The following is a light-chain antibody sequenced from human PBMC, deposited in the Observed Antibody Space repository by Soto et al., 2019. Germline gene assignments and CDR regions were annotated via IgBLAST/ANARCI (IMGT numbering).Light chain of an antibody. CDR3: SSYTSSTAYI. CDR1: GSDVGGYNY. Sequence: QSALTQPASVSGSPGQSITISCTGTGSDVGGYNYVSWYQQHPGDAPKLMIYHVSNRPSGVSNRFSGSKSGNTASLTISGLQAEDEADYYCSSYTSSTAYIFGTGTKLTVL. J-gene: IGLJ1*01. CDR2: HVS. V-gene: IGLV2-14*03.